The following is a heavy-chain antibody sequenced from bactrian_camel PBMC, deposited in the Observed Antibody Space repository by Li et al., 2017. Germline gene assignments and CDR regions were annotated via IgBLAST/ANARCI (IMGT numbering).Heavy chain of an antibody. J-gene: IGHJ4*01. D-gene: IGHD2*01. CDR3: AAHRYYLGYNY. V-gene: IGHV3S1*01. Sequence: HVQLVESGGGLVQPGGSLRLSCAASGFTFRNYWMFWVRQAPGKGLEWVSDINSSGRSTNYADSVKGRFAISRDNAKNAVYLQMNNLQSEDTALYYCAAHRYYLGYNYWGQGTQVTVS. CDR1: GFTFRNYW. CDR2: INSSGRST.